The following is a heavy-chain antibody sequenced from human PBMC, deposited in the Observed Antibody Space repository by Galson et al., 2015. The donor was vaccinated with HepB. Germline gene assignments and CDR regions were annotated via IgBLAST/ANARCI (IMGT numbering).Heavy chain of an antibody. CDR2: IWYDGSYK. D-gene: IGHD6-19*01. J-gene: IGHJ3*01. CDR1: GFTFSNFG. CDR3: TRDQGQFNAFDL. V-gene: IGHV3-33*01. Sequence: SLRLSCAASGFTFSNFGMHWVRQAPGKGLEWVAVIWYDGSYKFYGDSVKGRFTVSRDNSKNTMYLEMNTLRVEDTAVYFCTRDQGQFNAFDLWGQGTMVTVSS.